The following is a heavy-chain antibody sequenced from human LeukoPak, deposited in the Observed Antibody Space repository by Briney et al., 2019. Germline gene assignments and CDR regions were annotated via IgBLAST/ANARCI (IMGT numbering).Heavy chain of an antibody. D-gene: IGHD4/OR15-4a*01. CDR3: ARGWISGAVSVHYFEN. J-gene: IGHJ4*02. CDR1: GYTFTSYD. V-gene: IGHV1-8*01. CDR2: MGPRNGYT. Sequence: ASVKVSCKASGYTFTSYDINWVRQAPGQGLEWMGWMGPRNGYTGSAQRFQGRITMTRDTSISTAYMELSSLTSDDTAVYYCARGWISGAVSVHYFENWGQGTLVTVSS.